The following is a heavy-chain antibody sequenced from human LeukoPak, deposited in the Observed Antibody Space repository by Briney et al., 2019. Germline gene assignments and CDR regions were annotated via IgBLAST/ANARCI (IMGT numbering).Heavy chain of an antibody. CDR1: GYTFTSYY. D-gene: IGHD2-2*01. CDR3: ARRYCSSTSCYLADY. Sequence: GASVKVSCKASGYTFTSYYMHWVRQAPGQGLEWMGIINPGGGSTSYAQKFQGRVTMTRDTSTSTVYMELSSLRSEDTAVYYCARRYCSSTSCYLADYWGQGTLVTVSS. CDR2: INPGGGST. J-gene: IGHJ4*02. V-gene: IGHV1-46*01.